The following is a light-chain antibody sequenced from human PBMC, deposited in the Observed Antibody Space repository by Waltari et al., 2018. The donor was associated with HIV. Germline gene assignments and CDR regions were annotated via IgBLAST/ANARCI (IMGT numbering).Light chain of an antibody. J-gene: IGLJ2*01. CDR3: TSYTSGSVL. CDR2: EVH. CDR1: NVDVGAFKF. Sequence: QSALTQPASVSGSPGQSITISCTGINVDVGAFKFVSWYQHHPGKAPKLIIYEVHNRSSGVADRFSGSKSGNSASLTISGLQTADEADYDCTSYTSGSVLFGGGTNLTVL. V-gene: IGLV2-14*01.